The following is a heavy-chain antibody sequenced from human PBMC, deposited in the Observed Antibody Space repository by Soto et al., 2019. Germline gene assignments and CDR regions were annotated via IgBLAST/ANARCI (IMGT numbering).Heavy chain of an antibody. Sequence: EVQLLESGGGLVQPGGSLRLSCAASGLTFSSYAMSWVRQAPGKGLEWVSAISGSGGSTYYADSVKGRFTISRDNSKNTLYLQMNSLRAEDTAVYYCAKCMADYYDSSGRSPKDCGQGTLVTVSS. CDR2: ISGSGGST. CDR1: GLTFSSYA. V-gene: IGHV3-23*01. J-gene: IGHJ4*02. CDR3: AKCMADYYDSSGRSPKD. D-gene: IGHD3-22*01.